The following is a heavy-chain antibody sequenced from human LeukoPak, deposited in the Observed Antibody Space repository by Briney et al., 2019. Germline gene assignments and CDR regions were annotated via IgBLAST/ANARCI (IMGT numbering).Heavy chain of an antibody. V-gene: IGHV4-59*01. CDR2: IYYSGST. J-gene: IGHJ4*02. Sequence: SETLSLTCTVSGGSISSYYWSWIRQPPGKGLEWIGYIYYSGSTNYNPSLKSRVTISVDTSKNQFSLKLSSVTAADTAVYYCARLGSSGYPITDWGQGTLVTVSS. CDR3: ARLGSSGYPITD. CDR1: GGSISSYY. D-gene: IGHD3-22*01.